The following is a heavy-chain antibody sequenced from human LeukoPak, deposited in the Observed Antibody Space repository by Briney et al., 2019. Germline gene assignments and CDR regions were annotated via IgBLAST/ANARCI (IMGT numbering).Heavy chain of an antibody. CDR3: AKEAGTGWFDP. CDR1: GFTVSNNY. V-gene: IGHV3-53*01. J-gene: IGHJ5*02. CDR2: IYSGGTT. Sequence: PGGSLRLSCAASGFTVSNNYMSWVRHAPGQGLEWVSVIYSGGTTYYADSVKGRFTISRDNSKNTLYLQMNSLRAEDTAVYYCAKEAGTGWFDPWGQGTLVTVSS. D-gene: IGHD6-13*01.